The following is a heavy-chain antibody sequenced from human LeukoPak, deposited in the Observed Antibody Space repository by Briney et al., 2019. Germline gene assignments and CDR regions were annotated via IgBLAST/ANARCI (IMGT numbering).Heavy chain of an antibody. CDR3: ARDIGAARYFDY. D-gene: IGHD6-13*01. J-gene: IGHJ4*02. CDR1: GFTFRNYG. CDR2: IWYGGSDK. Sequence: GTSLRLSCAASGFTFRNYGMHWVRQAPGKGLEWVAIIWYGGSDKYYADSVKGRFTISRDNSKNTLYLQMNSLRAEDTAVYYCARDIGAARYFDYWGQGTQVTVSS. V-gene: IGHV3-33*01.